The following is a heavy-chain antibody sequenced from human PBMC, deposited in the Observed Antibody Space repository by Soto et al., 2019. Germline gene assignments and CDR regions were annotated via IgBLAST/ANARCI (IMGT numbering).Heavy chain of an antibody. CDR2: IWYDGSNK. CDR3: ARGVNDAFDI. CDR1: GFTFSSYG. J-gene: IGHJ3*02. Sequence: QVQLVESGGGVVQPGRSLRLSCAASGFTFSSYGMHWVRQAPGKGLEWVAVIWYDGSNKYYVDSVKGRFTISRDNSKNTLYLQMNSLRAEDTAVYYCARGVNDAFDIWGQGTMVTVSS. D-gene: IGHD2-8*01. V-gene: IGHV3-33*01.